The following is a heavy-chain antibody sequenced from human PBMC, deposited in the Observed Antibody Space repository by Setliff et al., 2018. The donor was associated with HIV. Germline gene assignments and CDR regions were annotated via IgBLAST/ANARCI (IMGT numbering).Heavy chain of an antibody. CDR3: ARLPYSSGWYLDY. CDR2: AIHSGIT. CDR1: GGSVSAYE. D-gene: IGHD6-19*01. V-gene: IGHV4-34*12. Sequence: SETLSLTCGVYGGSVSAYEWRWIRQPPGKGLEWIGEAIHSGITYNPSLRSRVTISLDTSKNQFSLNLTSVTAADTAVYYCARLPYSSGWYLDYWGQGTLVTVSS. J-gene: IGHJ4*02.